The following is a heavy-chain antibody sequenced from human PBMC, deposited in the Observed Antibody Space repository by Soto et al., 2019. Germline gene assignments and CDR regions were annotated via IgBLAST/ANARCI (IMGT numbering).Heavy chain of an antibody. CDR1: GFTFSSYS. CDR2: INRDGSEK. D-gene: IGHD3-3*01. Sequence: GGSLRLSCAASGFTFSSYSMSWVRQAPGRGLERVANINRDGSEKYYGDSVRGRFTISRDNPKNSLYLQMTSLSVDDTALYYCARAGVSYGLDFWGQGTLVTVSS. J-gene: IGHJ4*02. CDR3: ARAGVSYGLDF. V-gene: IGHV3-7*01.